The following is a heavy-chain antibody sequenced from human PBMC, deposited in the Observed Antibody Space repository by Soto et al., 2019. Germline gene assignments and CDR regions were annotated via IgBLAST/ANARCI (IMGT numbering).Heavy chain of an antibody. CDR1: GGSIRSYY. D-gene: IGHD3-22*01. J-gene: IGHJ4*02. Sequence: SETLSLTCSVSGGSIRSYYWSWIRQSPGKGLEWIGYIYSSGSTYHNPSLKSRVTMSVDTSKNQFSLKLSSVTAADTAVYYCARSTSSGYYPPFHSWGQETLVTVSS. V-gene: IGHV4-4*09. CDR3: ARSTSSGYYPPFHS. CDR2: IYSSGST.